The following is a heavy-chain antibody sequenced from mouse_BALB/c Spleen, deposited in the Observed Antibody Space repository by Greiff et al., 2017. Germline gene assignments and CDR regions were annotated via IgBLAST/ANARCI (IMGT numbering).Heavy chain of an antibody. CDR1: GFNIKDTY. V-gene: IGHV14-3*02. J-gene: IGHJ3*01. Sequence: EVKLQQSGAELVKPGASVKLSCTASGFNIKDTYMHWVKQRPEQGLEWIGRIDPANGNTKYDPKFQGKATITADTSSNTAYLQLSSLTSEDTAVYYCAPYGNYGGFAYWGQGTLVTVSA. CDR2: IDPANGNT. D-gene: IGHD2-1*01. CDR3: APYGNYGGFAY.